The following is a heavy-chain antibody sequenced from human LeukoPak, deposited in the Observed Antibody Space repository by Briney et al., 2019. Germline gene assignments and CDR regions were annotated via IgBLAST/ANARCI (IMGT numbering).Heavy chain of an antibody. D-gene: IGHD3-22*01. CDR2: IIPIFGTA. CDR3: ARAAIANNWFDP. V-gene: IGHV1-69*05. J-gene: IGHJ5*02. Sequence: ASVKVSCKASGGTFSSYAISWVRQAPGQGLEWMGGIIPIFGTANYAQKFQGRVTITTDESTGTAYMELSSLRSEDTAVYYCARAAIANNWFDPWGQGTLVTVSS. CDR1: GGTFSSYA.